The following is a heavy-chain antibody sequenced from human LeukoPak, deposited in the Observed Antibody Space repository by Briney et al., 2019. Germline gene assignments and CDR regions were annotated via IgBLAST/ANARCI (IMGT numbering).Heavy chain of an antibody. Sequence: GGSLRLSCAASGFTFSRNAMHWVRQAPGKGLEWVAVISYDGSTTYYSDSVKGRFTISRDNSKNTLYLQMNSLRAEDTAVYYCAKEGNPYGSGSYYTYYFDYWGQGTLVTVSS. CDR1: GFTFSRNA. V-gene: IGHV3-30*04. CDR3: AKEGNPYGSGSYYTYYFDY. J-gene: IGHJ4*02. D-gene: IGHD3-10*01. CDR2: ISYDGSTT.